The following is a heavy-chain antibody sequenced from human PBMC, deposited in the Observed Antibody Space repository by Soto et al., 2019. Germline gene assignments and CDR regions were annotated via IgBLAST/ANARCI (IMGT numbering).Heavy chain of an antibody. CDR1: GYSFTIYL. J-gene: IGHJ4*02. Sequence: GESLKISCKGSGYSFTIYLIGWVRQMPGKGLVWMGIIYPGDSNTRYSPSFQGQVTISADKSISTAYLQWSSLKASDTAMYYCASRGYSYGFTPDYFDYWGQGTLVTVSS. CDR3: ASRGYSYGFTPDYFDY. V-gene: IGHV5-51*01. CDR2: IYPGDSNT. D-gene: IGHD5-18*01.